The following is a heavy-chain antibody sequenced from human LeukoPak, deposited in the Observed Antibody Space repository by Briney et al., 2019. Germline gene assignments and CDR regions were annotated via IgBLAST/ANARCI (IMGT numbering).Heavy chain of an antibody. CDR3: ARGYSSSGHNWFDP. J-gene: IGHJ5*02. V-gene: IGHV4-59*01. CDR1: GVSISSYY. CDR2: IFYSGST. Sequence: SETLSLTCTVSGVSISSYYWSWIRQPPGKGLEWIGHIFYSGSTKYNPSLKSRLTIAVDTSRNQFSLKLSSVSAADTAVYYCARGYSSSGHNWFDPWGQGTLVTVSS. D-gene: IGHD6-13*01.